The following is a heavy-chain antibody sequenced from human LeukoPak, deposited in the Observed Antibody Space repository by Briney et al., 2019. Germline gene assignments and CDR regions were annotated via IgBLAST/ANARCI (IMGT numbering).Heavy chain of an antibody. CDR3: ARGRGKQLTKKYYFDY. CDR1: GYTFSGFY. Sequence: GASVKVSCKASGYTFSGFYIHWVRQATGQGLEWMGWMNPNSGNTGYAQKFQGRVTMTRNTSISTAYMELSSLRSEDTAVYYCARGRGKQLTKKYYFDYWGQGTLVTVSS. CDR2: MNPNSGNT. V-gene: IGHV1-8*02. J-gene: IGHJ4*02. D-gene: IGHD6-13*01.